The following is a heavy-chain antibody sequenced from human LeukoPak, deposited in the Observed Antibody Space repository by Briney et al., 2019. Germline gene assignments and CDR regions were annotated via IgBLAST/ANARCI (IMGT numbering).Heavy chain of an antibody. D-gene: IGHD6-19*01. V-gene: IGHV3-21*01. CDR2: ISSSSSYI. Sequence: GGSLRLSCAASGFTFSSYSMNWVRQAPGKGLEWVSSISSSSSYIYYADSVKGRFTISRDNAKHSLYLQMNSLRAEDTAVYYCASEIAVAGPFDYWGQGTLVTVSS. CDR1: GFTFSSYS. J-gene: IGHJ4*02. CDR3: ASEIAVAGPFDY.